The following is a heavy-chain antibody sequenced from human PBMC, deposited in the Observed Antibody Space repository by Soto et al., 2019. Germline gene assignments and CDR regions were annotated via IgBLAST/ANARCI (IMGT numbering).Heavy chain of an antibody. J-gene: IGHJ6*02. CDR2: ISGSGGST. Sequence: GGSLRLSCAASGFTFSDFYMTWIRQAPGKGLEWVSAISGSGGSTYYADSVKGRFTISRDNSKNTLYLQMNSLRAEDTAVYYFAKSIAGGGTGGGYYYYGMDVWGQGTTVTVSS. CDR3: AKSIAGGGTGGGYYYYGMDV. V-gene: IGHV3-23*01. CDR1: GFTFSDFY. D-gene: IGHD6-19*01.